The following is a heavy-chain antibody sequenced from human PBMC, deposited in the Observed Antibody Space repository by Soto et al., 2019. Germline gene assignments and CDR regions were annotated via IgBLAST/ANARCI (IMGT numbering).Heavy chain of an antibody. J-gene: IGHJ4*02. CDR1: GGTFSSYT. CDR3: AREITGNYFDY. CDR2: IIPILGIA. V-gene: IGHV1-69*04. D-gene: IGHD1-20*01. Sequence: EASVKVSCKASGGTFSSYTISWVRQAPGQGLEWMGRIIPILGIANYAQKFQGRVTITADKSTSTAYMELSSLRSEDTAVYYCAREITGNYFDYWGQGTLVTVSS.